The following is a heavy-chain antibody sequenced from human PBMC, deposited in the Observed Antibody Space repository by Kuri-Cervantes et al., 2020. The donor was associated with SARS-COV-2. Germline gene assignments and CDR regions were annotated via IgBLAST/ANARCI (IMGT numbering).Heavy chain of an antibody. D-gene: IGHD6-13*01. V-gene: IGHV1-2*02. J-gene: IGHJ4*02. CDR3: ARSFDSSSWHLFDY. CDR1: GYTFTGYY. CDR2: INPNSGGT. Sequence: ASVKVSCKASGYTFTGYYMHWVRQAPGQGLEWMGWINPNSGGTNYAQKFQGRVTMTRDTSISTAYMELSRLRSDDMAVYYCARSFDSSSWHLFDYWGQGTLVTVSS.